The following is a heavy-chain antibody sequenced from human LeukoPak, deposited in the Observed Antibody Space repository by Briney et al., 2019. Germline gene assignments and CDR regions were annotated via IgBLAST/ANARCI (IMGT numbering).Heavy chain of an antibody. Sequence: PGGSLRLTCAASESHAMTWVRQGPGKGPEWVSAISRSGGSTYYADSVKGRFTISRDKSNNTVYLQMNSLSAEDTAVYYCAKLGGKTAYGDEDYGNDGWGQGTTVTVSS. CDR3: AKLGGKTAYGDEDYGNDG. V-gene: IGHV3-23*01. CDR1: ESHA. J-gene: IGHJ6*02. D-gene: IGHD4-17*01. CDR2: ISRSGGST.